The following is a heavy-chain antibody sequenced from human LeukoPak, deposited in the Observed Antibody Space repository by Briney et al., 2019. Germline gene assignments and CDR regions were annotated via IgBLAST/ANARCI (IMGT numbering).Heavy chain of an antibody. CDR3: AKVEWVRGEMGY. Sequence: PGGSLRLSCAASGFTFSSYGMHWVRQAPGKGLEWVAVISYDGSNKYYADSVKGRFTISRDNSKNTLYLQMNSLRAEDTAVYYCAKVEWVRGEMGYWGQGTLVTVSS. D-gene: IGHD3-10*01. CDR1: GFTFSSYG. CDR2: ISYDGSNK. V-gene: IGHV3-30*18. J-gene: IGHJ4*02.